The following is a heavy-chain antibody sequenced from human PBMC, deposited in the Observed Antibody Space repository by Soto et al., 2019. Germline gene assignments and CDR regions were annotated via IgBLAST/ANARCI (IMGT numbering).Heavy chain of an antibody. CDR3: ARGYDFWSGYSAGMDV. V-gene: IGHV4-39*01. Sequence: KTSETLSLTCAVSGGSISSSSYYWGWIRQPPGKGLEWIGGIYYSGDTYYNPSLKSWITISVDTSKNQFSLKLSSVTAADTAVYYCARGYDFWSGYSAGMDVWGQGTTVTVSS. J-gene: IGHJ6*02. CDR1: GGSISSSSYY. D-gene: IGHD3-3*01. CDR2: IYYSGDT.